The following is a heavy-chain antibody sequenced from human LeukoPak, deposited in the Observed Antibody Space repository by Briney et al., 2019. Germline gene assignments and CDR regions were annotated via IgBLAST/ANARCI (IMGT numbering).Heavy chain of an antibody. CDR2: IYYNGST. CDR3: ARDARDSYRDDFDI. CDR1: GGSICIYY. D-gene: IGHD5-24*01. V-gene: IGHV4-59*01. J-gene: IGHJ3*02. Sequence: SETLSLTCTVSGGSICIYYWNWIRQPPGKGLEWVGYIYYNGSTNYNPSLKIRVTISVDTSKNQFSLKVSYVTAEDSGVYYCARDARDSYRDDFDIWGQGKLVTVSS.